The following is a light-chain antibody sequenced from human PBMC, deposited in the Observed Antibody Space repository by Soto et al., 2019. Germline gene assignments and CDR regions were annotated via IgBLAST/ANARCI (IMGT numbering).Light chain of an antibody. CDR3: SSYASSTTL. V-gene: IGLV2-14*03. J-gene: IGLJ1*01. CDR1: SSDVGGYDS. CDR2: GVS. Sequence: QSVLTQPASVSGSPGQSITISCTGTSSDVGGYDSVSWYQQYPGKAPKLMIYGVSNRPSGVSYRFSGSKSGNTASLTISGLRAEDEADYYCSSYASSTTLFGTGTKLTVL.